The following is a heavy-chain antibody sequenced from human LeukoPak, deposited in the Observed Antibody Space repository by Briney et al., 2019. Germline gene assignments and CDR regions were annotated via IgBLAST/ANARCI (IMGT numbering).Heavy chain of an antibody. CDR3: ARDRGYFDN. J-gene: IGHJ4*02. CDR1: GFTFSIYS. V-gene: IGHV3-21*01. CDR2: ITSSSNYI. Sequence: PGGSLRPSCAASGFTFSIYSMNWVRQAPGKGQEWLSSITSSSNYIYYADSVKGRFTISRDNVQNSLYLQMNSLRAEDTAMYYCARDRGYFDNWGQGTLVTVSS.